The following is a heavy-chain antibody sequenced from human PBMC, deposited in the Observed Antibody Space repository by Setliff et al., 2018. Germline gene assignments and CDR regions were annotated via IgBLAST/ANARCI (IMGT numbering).Heavy chain of an antibody. V-gene: IGHV4-34*01. CDR3: ARSMIQRNYYCGLDV. CDR2: INHSGHT. J-gene: IGHJ6*02. D-gene: IGHD3-16*01. CDR1: GDSFSDYY. Sequence: PSETLSLTCAVYGDSFSDYYWSWIRQPPGQGLEWIEEINHSGHTNYSPSLRSRVTMSIDTSTNQLSLKLSSVTAADTAVYYCARSMIQRNYYCGLDVWGQGTTVTVSS.